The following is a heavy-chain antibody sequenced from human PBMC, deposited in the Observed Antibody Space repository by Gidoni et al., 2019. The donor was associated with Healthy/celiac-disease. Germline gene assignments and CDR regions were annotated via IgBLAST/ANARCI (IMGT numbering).Heavy chain of an antibody. D-gene: IGHD2-8*01. CDR1: GGSISSYY. V-gene: IGHV4-59*01. CDR3: ARVPGGNGFFDY. CDR2: IYYSGST. Sequence: QVQLQDSGPGLVKPSETLSLTCTVSGGSISSYYWSWIRQPPGKGLEWMGYIYYSGSTNYNPSLKSRVTISVDTSKNKFSLKLSSVTAADPAVYYRARVPGGNGFFDYWGQGTLVTVSS. J-gene: IGHJ4*02.